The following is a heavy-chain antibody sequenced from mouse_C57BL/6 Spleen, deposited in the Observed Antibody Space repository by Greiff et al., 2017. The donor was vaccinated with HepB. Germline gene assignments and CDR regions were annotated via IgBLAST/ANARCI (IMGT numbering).Heavy chain of an antibody. Sequence: EVKLMESGGGLVKPGGSLKLSCAASGFTFSSYAMSWVRQTPEKRLEWVATISDGGSYTYYPDNVKGRFTISRDNAKNNLYLQMSHLKSEDTAMYYCTRENYGCYWGQGTLVTVSA. D-gene: IGHD1-1*01. J-gene: IGHJ3*01. CDR2: ISDGGSYT. V-gene: IGHV5-4*01. CDR3: TRENYGCY. CDR1: GFTFSSYA.